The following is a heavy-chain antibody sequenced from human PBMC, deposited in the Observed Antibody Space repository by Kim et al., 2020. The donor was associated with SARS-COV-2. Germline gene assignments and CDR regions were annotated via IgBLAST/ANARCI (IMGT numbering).Heavy chain of an antibody. Sequence: SGPTLVNPTQTLTLTCTFSGFSLSTRGVGVGWIRQPPGKALEWLALIYWDDDKRYSPSLKSRLTITKDTSKTLVVLTMTNMDPVDTATYFCAHDYYASGIRWYAFDSWGQGTMVTVSS. J-gene: IGHJ3*02. D-gene: IGHD3-10*01. CDR2: IYWDDDK. CDR3: AHDYYASGIRWYAFDS. V-gene: IGHV2-5*02. CDR1: GFSLSTRGVG.